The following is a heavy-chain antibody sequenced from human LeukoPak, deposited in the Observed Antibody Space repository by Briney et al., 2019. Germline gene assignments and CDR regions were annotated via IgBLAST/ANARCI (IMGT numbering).Heavy chain of an antibody. D-gene: IGHD3-3*01. V-gene: IGHV1-2*02. J-gene: IGHJ5*02. CDR3: ARDGSYYDFWSGYPVGWFDP. CDR1: GYTFTGYY. Sequence: ASVKVSCKASGYTFTGYYTHWVRQAPGQGLEWMGWINPNSGGTNYAQKFQGRVTMTRDTSISTAYMELSRLRSDDTAVYYCARDGSYYDFWSGYPVGWFDPRGQGTLVTVSS. CDR2: INPNSGGT.